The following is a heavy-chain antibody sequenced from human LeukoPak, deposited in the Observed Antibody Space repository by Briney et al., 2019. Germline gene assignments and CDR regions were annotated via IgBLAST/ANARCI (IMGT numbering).Heavy chain of an antibody. CDR3: ATLRLPPRLDFDY. Sequence: PSETLSLTCAVYGGSFSAFHWNWIRQSPAKGLEWLGEMKQSGTPRYNPSLQSRVTISVDKSKSQFSLNVSSVTAADTAVYYCATLRLPPRLDFDYWGQGTLVTVSS. CDR2: MKQSGTP. V-gene: IGHV4-34*01. J-gene: IGHJ4*02. CDR1: GGSFSAFH. D-gene: IGHD3-16*01.